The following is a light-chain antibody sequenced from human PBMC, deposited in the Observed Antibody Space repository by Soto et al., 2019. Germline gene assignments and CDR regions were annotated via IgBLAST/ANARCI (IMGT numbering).Light chain of an antibody. Sequence: ESGLTQSPGTLSLSPGERATLSCRASQSVSSSYLAWYQQKPGQAPRLLIYGASSRATGIPDRFSGSGSGTDSTLTISRLEPEDFAVYYCQQYGSSPGTFGQGTKVEIK. CDR1: QSVSSSY. CDR2: GAS. V-gene: IGKV3-20*01. J-gene: IGKJ1*01. CDR3: QQYGSSPGT.